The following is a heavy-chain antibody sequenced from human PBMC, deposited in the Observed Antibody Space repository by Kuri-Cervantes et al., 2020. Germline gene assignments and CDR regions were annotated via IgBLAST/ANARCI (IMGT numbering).Heavy chain of an antibody. D-gene: IGHD3-10*01. V-gene: IGHV1-46*01. CDR1: GYTFTSYY. Sequence: ASVKVSCKASGYTFTSYYTHWVRQAPGQGLEWIGIINPSGGSTSYAQKFQGRVTMTRNTSISTAYMELSSLRSEDTAVYYCARGKARLLWFGELLNDNYGMDVWGQGTTVTVSS. CDR3: ARGKARLLWFGELLNDNYGMDV. J-gene: IGHJ6*02. CDR2: INPSGGST.